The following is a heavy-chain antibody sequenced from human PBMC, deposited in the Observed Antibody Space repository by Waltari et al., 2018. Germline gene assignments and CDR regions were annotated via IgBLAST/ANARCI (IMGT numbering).Heavy chain of an antibody. V-gene: IGHV3-23*01. CDR3: AKDGLLWFGPDGMDV. D-gene: IGHD3-10*01. Sequence: EVQLLESGGGLVQPGGSLRLSCAASGFTFSSYAMRWVRQAPGKGLEWVSAISGSGGSTYYADSVKGRFTISRDNSKNTLYLQMNSLRAEDTAVYYCAKDGLLWFGPDGMDVWGQGTTVTVSS. J-gene: IGHJ6*02. CDR1: GFTFSSYA. CDR2: ISGSGGST.